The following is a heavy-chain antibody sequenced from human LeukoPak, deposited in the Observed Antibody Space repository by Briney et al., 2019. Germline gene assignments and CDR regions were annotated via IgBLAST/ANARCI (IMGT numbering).Heavy chain of an antibody. Sequence: GGSLRLSCAASGFTFSSYGMSWVRQAPGKGLEWVSYISSSGTTIYYADSVKGRFTISRDNAKNSLYLQMNSLRAEDTAVYYCAREDYHILTGHIWGGRFDPWGQGTLVTVSS. V-gene: IGHV3-48*04. CDR2: ISSSGTTI. J-gene: IGHJ5*02. D-gene: IGHD3-9*01. CDR3: AREDYHILTGHIWGGRFDP. CDR1: GFTFSSYG.